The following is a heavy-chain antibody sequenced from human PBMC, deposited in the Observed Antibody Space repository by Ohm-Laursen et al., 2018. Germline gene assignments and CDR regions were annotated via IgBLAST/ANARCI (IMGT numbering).Heavy chain of an antibody. J-gene: IGHJ4*02. CDR1: GGSISTYY. D-gene: IGHD3-10*02. CDR3: ARGYVRGVLDY. V-gene: IGHV4-59*01. CDR2: IYYSGST. Sequence: GTLSLTCTVSGGSISTYYWSWIRQPPGKGLEWIGYIYYSGSTNYNPSLKSRVTISVDTSKNHFSLKLSSVTAADTAVYYCARGYVRGVLDYWGQGTLVTVSS.